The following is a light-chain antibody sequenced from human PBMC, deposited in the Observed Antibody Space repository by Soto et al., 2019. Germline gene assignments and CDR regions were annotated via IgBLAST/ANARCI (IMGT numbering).Light chain of an antibody. CDR2: EVS. V-gene: IGLV2-8*01. CDR3: SSYAGYNTHVL. CDR1: SSDVGGYNY. Sequence: QSALTQPPSASGSPGQSVTISCTGTSSDVGGYNYVSWYQQHPGKAPKLIIYEVSKRPSGVPDRFSGSKSGNTASLTVSGLQAEDEADYYCSSYAGYNTHVLFGGGTQLTVL. J-gene: IGLJ2*01.